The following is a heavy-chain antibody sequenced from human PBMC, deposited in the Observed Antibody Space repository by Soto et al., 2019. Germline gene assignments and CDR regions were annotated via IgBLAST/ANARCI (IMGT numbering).Heavy chain of an antibody. J-gene: IGHJ4*02. CDR2: IIPIFGTA. D-gene: IGHD2-2*01. CDR3: ARDSSPYYCISTSCSTTYYFDY. CDR1: GGTFSSYA. Sequence: GASVKVSCKASGGTFSSYAISWVRQAPGQGLEWMGGIIPIFGTANYAQKFQGRVTITADESTSTAYMELSSLRSEDTAVYYCARDSSPYYCISTSCSTTYYFDYWGQGTLVTVSS. V-gene: IGHV1-69*13.